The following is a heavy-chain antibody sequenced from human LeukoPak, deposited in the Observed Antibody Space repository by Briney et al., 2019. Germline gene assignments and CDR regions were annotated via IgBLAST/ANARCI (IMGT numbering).Heavy chain of an antibody. Sequence: GGSLRLSCAASGFSFSDYDMNWVRLAPGKGLEWVAWISTTSATIYYADSVKGRFTISRDNAKNSLYLQMNSLSGEDTAVYYCARDTPMDVWGQGTTVTVSS. J-gene: IGHJ6*02. CDR1: GFSFSDYD. CDR3: ARDTPMDV. CDR2: ISTTSATI. V-gene: IGHV3-48*01.